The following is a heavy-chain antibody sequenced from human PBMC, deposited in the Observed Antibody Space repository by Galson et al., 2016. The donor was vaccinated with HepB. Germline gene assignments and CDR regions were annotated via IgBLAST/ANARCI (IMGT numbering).Heavy chain of an antibody. D-gene: IGHD5-24*01. CDR3: AVWLQAHFDN. V-gene: IGHV3-23*01. CDR2: ISPGRPNT. Sequence: SLRLSCAASGFAFSNSAMGWIRQVPGKGLEWVSTISPGRPNTHYADSVWSRFTISRDDAKDTVFLHMYSLRDEDTAVYYCAVWLQAHFDNWGRGILVTVSS. CDR1: GFAFSNSA. J-gene: IGHJ4*02.